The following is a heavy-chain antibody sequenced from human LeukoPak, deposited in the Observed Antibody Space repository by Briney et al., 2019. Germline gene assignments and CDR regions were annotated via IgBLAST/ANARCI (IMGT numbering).Heavy chain of an antibody. CDR3: ARVYYDSSGYYYVPPGAFDI. D-gene: IGHD3-22*01. Sequence: PGGSLRLSCAASGFTFSSYSMNWVRQAPGKGLEWVAFIRYDGSNKYYADSVKGRFTISRDNSKNTLYLQMYSLRAEDTAVYYCARVYYDSSGYYYVPPGAFDIWGQGTMVTVSS. CDR1: GFTFSSYS. J-gene: IGHJ3*02. V-gene: IGHV3-30*02. CDR2: IRYDGSNK.